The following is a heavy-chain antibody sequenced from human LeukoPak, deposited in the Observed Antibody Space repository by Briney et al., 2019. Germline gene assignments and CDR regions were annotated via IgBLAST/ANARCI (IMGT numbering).Heavy chain of an antibody. CDR2: IYSGGST. D-gene: IGHD6-19*01. Sequence: GGSLRLSCAASGFTVRSNYMSWVRQAPGKGLEWVSVIYSGGSTYYADSVKGRFAISRDNSKNTLYLQMNSLRAEDTAVYYCASARVGYSSGWSYYFDYWGQGTLVTVSS. CDR3: ASARVGYSSGWSYYFDY. CDR1: GFTVRSNY. J-gene: IGHJ4*02. V-gene: IGHV3-66*02.